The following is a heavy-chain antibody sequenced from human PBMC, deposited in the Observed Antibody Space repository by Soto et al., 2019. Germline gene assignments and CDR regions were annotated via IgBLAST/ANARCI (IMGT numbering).Heavy chain of an antibody. CDR2: TSPRTGGA. D-gene: IGHD3-10*01. CDR1: RYTFTAYY. Sequence: SVKVSCKTSRYTFTAYYMHWLRQAPGHGLEWLGWTSPRTGGAKYSHKFQGRVSMTRNTSITTAYMELTGLSTDDTAVYYCARSSGSYSKWFDSWGQGTLVTVSS. V-gene: IGHV1-2*02. CDR3: ARSSGSYSKWFDS. J-gene: IGHJ5*01.